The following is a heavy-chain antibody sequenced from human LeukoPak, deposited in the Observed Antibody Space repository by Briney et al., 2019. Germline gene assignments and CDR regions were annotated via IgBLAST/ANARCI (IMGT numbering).Heavy chain of an antibody. Sequence: PGRSLRLSCAASGFTFDDYAMHWVRQAPGKGLEWVSGISWNSGSIGYADSVKGRFTISRDNAKNSLYLQMNSLRAEDTALYYCAKDRDYYFGMDVWGQGTTVTVSS. J-gene: IGHJ6*02. CDR3: AKDRDYYFGMDV. CDR1: GFTFDDYA. CDR2: ISWNSGSI. V-gene: IGHV3-9*01.